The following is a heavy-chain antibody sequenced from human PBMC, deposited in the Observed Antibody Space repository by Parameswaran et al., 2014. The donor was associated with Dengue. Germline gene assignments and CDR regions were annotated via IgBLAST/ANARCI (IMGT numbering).Heavy chain of an antibody. CDR2: IKQDGREK. CDR3: AKGTEGVDYFDS. J-gene: IGHJ4*02. Sequence: QAGSRLKISCAASGLSFSWYWMSRVRQAPGKGLEWVANIKQDGREKYYVDSVKGRFTISRDNAKNSLYLQMNSLRAEDTAVYYCAKGTEGVDYFDSWGQGTLVTVSS. D-gene: IGHD3-3*01. CDR1: GLSFSWYW. V-gene: IGHV3-7*03.